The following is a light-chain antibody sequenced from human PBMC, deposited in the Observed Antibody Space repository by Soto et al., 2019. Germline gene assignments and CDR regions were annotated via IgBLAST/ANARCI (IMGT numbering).Light chain of an antibody. Sequence: EIVMTQFPATLSVSPGERATLSCRASQSVSSNIAWYQQKPGQAPRLLLYGTSTRATGVPARFSGSGSGTEFTLTISSLQSEDFAVYYCQQYDNWLTFGQGTKVEIK. CDR2: GTS. V-gene: IGKV3-15*01. CDR3: QQYDNWLT. J-gene: IGKJ1*01. CDR1: QSVSSN.